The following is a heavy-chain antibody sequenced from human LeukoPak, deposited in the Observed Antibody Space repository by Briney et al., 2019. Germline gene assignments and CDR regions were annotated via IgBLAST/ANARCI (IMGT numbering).Heavy chain of an antibody. CDR1: GGSFSGYY. J-gene: IGHJ6*03. V-gene: IGHV4-34*01. CDR2: INHSGCT. Sequence: SEALSLTCAVYGGSFSGYYWSWIRQPPGKGLEWIGEINHSGCTNYNPSLKSRVTISVDTSKNQFSLKLSSVTAADTAVYYCARTVTIFGVVRYYYYMDVWGKGTTVTVSS. CDR3: ARTVTIFGVVRYYYYMDV. D-gene: IGHD3-3*01.